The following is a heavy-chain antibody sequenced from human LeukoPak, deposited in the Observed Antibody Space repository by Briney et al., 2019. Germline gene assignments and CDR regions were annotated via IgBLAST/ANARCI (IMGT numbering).Heavy chain of an antibody. CDR3: AKALYVWGSWLLDY. Sequence: GRSLRLSCAASGFTFSSYGMHWVRQAPSKGLEWVAVISYDGSNKYYADSVKGRFTISRDNSKKTLYLQMNSLRAEDTAVYYCAKALYVWGSWLLDYWGQGTLVTVSS. CDR1: GFTFSSYG. D-gene: IGHD3-16*01. V-gene: IGHV3-30*18. J-gene: IGHJ4*02. CDR2: ISYDGSNK.